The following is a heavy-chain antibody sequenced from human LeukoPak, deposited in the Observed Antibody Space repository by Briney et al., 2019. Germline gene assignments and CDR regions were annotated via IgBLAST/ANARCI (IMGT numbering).Heavy chain of an antibody. Sequence: GGSLRLSCEGSGFTFSNYWMGWVRQAPGKGLQWVADIKTDGSEKYYVDSVKGRFTISRDNAKNSLYLQMNSLRAEDTAVYYCAKFGYSKGGSDMDVWGKGTTATVS. V-gene: IGHV3-7*03. CDR2: IKTDGSEK. CDR3: AKFGYSKGGSDMDV. CDR1: GFTFSNYW. D-gene: IGHD4-11*01. J-gene: IGHJ6*03.